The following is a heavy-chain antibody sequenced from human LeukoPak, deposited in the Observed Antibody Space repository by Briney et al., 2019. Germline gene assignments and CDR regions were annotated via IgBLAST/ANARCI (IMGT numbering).Heavy chain of an antibody. CDR3: ARDKIVGPTTLDY. Sequence: GGSLRLSCAASGFTFSSYGMHWVRQTPEKGLEWVANIKQDGSEKYYVDSVKGRFTISRDNAKNSLYLQMNSLRADDTAVYYCARDKIVGPTTLDYWGQGTLVAVSS. J-gene: IGHJ4*01. CDR1: GFTFSSYG. CDR2: IKQDGSEK. D-gene: IGHD1-26*01. V-gene: IGHV3-7*01.